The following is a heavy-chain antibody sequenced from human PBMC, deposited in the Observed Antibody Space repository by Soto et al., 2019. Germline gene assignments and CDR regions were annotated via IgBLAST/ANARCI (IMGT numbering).Heavy chain of an antibody. Sequence: PSETLSLTCTVSGGSVSSGSYYWSWIRQPPGKGLEWIGYIYYSGSTNYNPSLKSRVTISVDTSKNQFSLKLSSVTAADTAVYYCARYLLEQNYYYYGMDVRGQGTTVTGSS. D-gene: IGHD1-1*01. V-gene: IGHV4-61*01. J-gene: IGHJ6*02. CDR1: GGSVSSGSYY. CDR3: ARYLLEQNYYYYGMDV. CDR2: IYYSGST.